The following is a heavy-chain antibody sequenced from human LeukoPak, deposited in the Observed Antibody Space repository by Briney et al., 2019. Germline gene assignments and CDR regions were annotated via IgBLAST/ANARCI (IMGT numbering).Heavy chain of an antibody. J-gene: IGHJ4*02. CDR3: GRGRNIAASE. V-gene: IGHV3-74*01. D-gene: IGHD6-25*01. CDR1: GITISRYW. Sequence: GGSLRLSCVGSGITISRYWMHWVRQAPGKGLVWVSRINTDGNARNYADSVKGRFTISRDDAKNTMYLQMNSLRAEDTAVYYCGRGRNIAASEWGQGILVTVSS. CDR2: INTDGNAR.